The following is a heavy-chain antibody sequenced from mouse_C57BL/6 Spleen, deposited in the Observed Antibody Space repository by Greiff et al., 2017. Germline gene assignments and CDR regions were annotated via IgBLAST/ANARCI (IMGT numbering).Heavy chain of an antibody. Sequence: VQLQQSGAELVRPGASVKLSCTASGFNIKDDYMHWVKQRPEQGLEWIGWIDPENGDTEYASKFQGKATITADTSSNTAYLQLSSLTSEDTAVYYCTTGGYYEDWGQGTTLTVSS. CDR3: TTGGYYED. D-gene: IGHD2-3*01. CDR2: IDPENGDT. V-gene: IGHV14-4*01. CDR1: GFNIKDDY. J-gene: IGHJ2*01.